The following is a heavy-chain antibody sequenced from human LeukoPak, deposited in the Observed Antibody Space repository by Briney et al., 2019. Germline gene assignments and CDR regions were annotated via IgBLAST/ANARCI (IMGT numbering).Heavy chain of an antibody. CDR3: ASFLGPGVYYYDSWGVGAFDI. CDR1: GYTFTSYA. J-gene: IGHJ3*02. Sequence: ASVKVSCKASGYTFTSYAMHWVRQAPGQRLEWMGWINAGNGNTKYSQKFQGRVTITRDTSASTAYMELSSLRSEDTAVYYCASFLGPGVYYYDSWGVGAFDIWGQGTMVTVSS. V-gene: IGHV1-3*01. CDR2: INAGNGNT. D-gene: IGHD3-22*01.